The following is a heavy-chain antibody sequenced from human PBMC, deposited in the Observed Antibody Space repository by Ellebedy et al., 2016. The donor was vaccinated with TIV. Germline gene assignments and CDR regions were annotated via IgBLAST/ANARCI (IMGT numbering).Heavy chain of an antibody. J-gene: IGHJ4*02. Sequence: ASVKVSXXASGYTFTSYDINWVRQATGQGLEWMGWMNPNSGNTGYAQKFQGRVTMTRDTSISTAYMELSRLRSDDTAVYYCARDPSPTSPPELDYWGQGTLVTVSS. CDR3: ARDPSPTSPPELDY. CDR1: GYTFTSYD. CDR2: MNPNSGNT. V-gene: IGHV1-8*01.